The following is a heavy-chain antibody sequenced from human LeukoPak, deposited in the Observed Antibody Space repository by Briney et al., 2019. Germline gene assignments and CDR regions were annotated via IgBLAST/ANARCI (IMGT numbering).Heavy chain of an antibody. D-gene: IGHD3-16*01. J-gene: IGHJ4*02. V-gene: IGHV3-73*01. Sequence: GGSLRLSCAASGFTFSSYGMHWVRQASGKGLEWVGRIRSKANSYATAYAASVKGRFTISRDDSKNTAYLQMNSLKTEDTAVYYCTSLDLRGGDYWGQGTLVTVSS. CDR2: IRSKANSYAT. CDR3: TSLDLRGGDY. CDR1: GFTFSSYG.